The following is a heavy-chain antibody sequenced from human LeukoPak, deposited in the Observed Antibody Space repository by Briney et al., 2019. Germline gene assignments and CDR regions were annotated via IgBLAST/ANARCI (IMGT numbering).Heavy chain of an antibody. Sequence: SQTLSLTCTVSGGSFRSRTYLWSWIRQTPGEGLEWIGYMSYSGSAYYNPSLKSRVTISIDTSNSQFSLRLRSVTAADTAVYYCAREVNIQADSDAFDIWGPGTTVTVSS. CDR2: MSYSGSA. CDR1: GGSFRSRTYL. CDR3: AREVNIQADSDAFDI. D-gene: IGHD1/OR15-1a*01. V-gene: IGHV4-30-4*08. J-gene: IGHJ3*02.